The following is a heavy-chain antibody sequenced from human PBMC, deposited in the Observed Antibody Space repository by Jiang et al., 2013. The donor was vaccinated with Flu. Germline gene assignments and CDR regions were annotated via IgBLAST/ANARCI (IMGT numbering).Heavy chain of an antibody. CDR2: IYYSGST. Sequence: LEWIGHIYYSGSTYYNSSLKSRVAISVDTSKNQFSLNLSSVTAADTAVYYCARGPTGDYHWYFDLWGRGTLVTVSS. D-gene: IGHD4-17*01. CDR3: ARGPTGDYHWYFDL. V-gene: IGHV4-31*02. J-gene: IGHJ2*01.